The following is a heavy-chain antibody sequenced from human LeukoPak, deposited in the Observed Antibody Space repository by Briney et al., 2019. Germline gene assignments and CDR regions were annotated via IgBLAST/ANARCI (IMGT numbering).Heavy chain of an antibody. CDR2: INWNGGST. J-gene: IGHJ6*03. CDR3: ARDGAAADNYYYYYMDV. V-gene: IGHV3-20*04. CDR1: GFTFDDYG. Sequence: GGSLRLSCAASGFTFDDYGMSWVRQAPGKGLEWVSGINWNGGSTGYADSVKGRFTISRDNAKNSLYLQMNSLRAEDTALYYCARDGAAADNYYYYYMDVWGKGTTVTVSS. D-gene: IGHD6-13*01.